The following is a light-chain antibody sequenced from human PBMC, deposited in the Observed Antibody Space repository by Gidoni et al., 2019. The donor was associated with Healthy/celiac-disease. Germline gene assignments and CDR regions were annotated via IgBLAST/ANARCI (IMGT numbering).Light chain of an antibody. Sequence: EIVLTQSTATLSLSPGERATLSCRASQSVSSYLAWYQQKPGQAPRLLIYDASNRATGIPARFSGSGSGTDFTLTISSLEPEDFVVYYCQQRSNWPQGLTFGGGTKVEIK. CDR2: DAS. CDR3: QQRSNWPQGLT. J-gene: IGKJ4*01. CDR1: QSVSSY. V-gene: IGKV3-11*01.